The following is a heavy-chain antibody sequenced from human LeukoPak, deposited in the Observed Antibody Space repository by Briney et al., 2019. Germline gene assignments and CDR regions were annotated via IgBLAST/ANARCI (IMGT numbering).Heavy chain of an antibody. J-gene: IGHJ4*02. D-gene: IGHD3-22*01. Sequence: SETLSLTCTVSGGSISSGGYYCSWIRQHPGKGLEWIGYIYYSGSTYYNPSLKSRVTISVDTSKNQFSLKLSSVTAADTAVYYCAREYYYDSSGYSTYYFEYWGQGTLVTVSS. CDR1: GGSISSGGYY. V-gene: IGHV4-31*03. CDR3: AREYYYDSSGYSTYYFEY. CDR2: IYYSGST.